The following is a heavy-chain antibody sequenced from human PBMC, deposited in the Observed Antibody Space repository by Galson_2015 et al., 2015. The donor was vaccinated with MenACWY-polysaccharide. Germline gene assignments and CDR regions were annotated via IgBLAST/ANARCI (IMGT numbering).Heavy chain of an antibody. CDR1: GFTFSSCA. V-gene: IGHV3-23*01. Sequence: SLRLSCAASGFTFSSCAMSWVRQAPGKGLEWVSGISGSGGTTYYADSVKGRFTISRDNSKNTLYLQMNSLRAEDTAVYYCAKRMTAVGAVDVCRHVTIDSVS. D-gene: IGHD4-23*01. CDR3: AKRMTAVGAVDV. J-gene: IGHJ3*01. CDR2: ISGSGGTT.